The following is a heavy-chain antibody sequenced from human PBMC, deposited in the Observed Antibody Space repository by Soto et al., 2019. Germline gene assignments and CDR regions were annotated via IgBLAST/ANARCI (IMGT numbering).Heavy chain of an antibody. CDR2: ISGSGGST. CDR3: AKDPGGWFGDSVVFAKSGKNRYYYYMDV. D-gene: IGHD3-10*01. J-gene: IGHJ6*03. V-gene: IGHV3-23*01. CDR1: GFTFSSYA. Sequence: GGSLRLSCAASGFTFSSYAMSWVRQAPGKGLEWVSAISGSGGSTYYADSVKGRFTISRDNSKNTLYLQMNSLRAEDTAVYYCAKDPGGWFGDSVVFAKSGKNRYYYYMDVWGKGTTVTVSS.